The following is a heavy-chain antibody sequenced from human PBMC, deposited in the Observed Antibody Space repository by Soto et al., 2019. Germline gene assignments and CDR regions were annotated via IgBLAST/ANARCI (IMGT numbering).Heavy chain of an antibody. J-gene: IGHJ4*02. CDR3: ASEDCDSDCCLEC. CDR1: GFTFSSYA. D-gene: IGHD2-21*02. Sequence: HPGGSLRLSCAASGFTFSSYAMHWVRQAPGKGLEWVAVISYDGSNKYYADSVKGRFTISRDNSKNTLYLQMNSLRAEDTAVYYCASEDCDSDCCLECWGKGNLVNVSS. V-gene: IGHV3-30-3*01. CDR2: ISYDGSNK.